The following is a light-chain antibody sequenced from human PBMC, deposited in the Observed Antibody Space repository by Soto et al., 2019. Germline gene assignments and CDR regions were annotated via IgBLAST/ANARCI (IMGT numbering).Light chain of an antibody. J-gene: IGLJ1*01. Sequence: QSVLTQPASVSGSPGQAITLSCTGSSTDVGGYNFVSWYQHHPGKAPKLIIYDVSNRPSGVSNRFSGSKSGNTASLTISGLQAEDEADYYCSSYTSSRILDVFGTGTKLTVL. CDR2: DVS. V-gene: IGLV2-14*03. CDR1: STDVGGYNF. CDR3: SSYTSSRILDV.